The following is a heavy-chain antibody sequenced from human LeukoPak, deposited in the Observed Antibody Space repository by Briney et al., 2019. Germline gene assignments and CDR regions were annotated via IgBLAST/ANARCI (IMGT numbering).Heavy chain of an antibody. CDR1: GGSISSGGYY. D-gene: IGHD2-2*01. CDR3: ARGIVVPAAMGFDP. Sequence: PSQTLSLTCTVSGGSISSGGYYWSWIRQPPGKGLERIGYIYYSGSTYYNPSLKSRVTISVDTSKNQFSLKLSSVTAADTAVYYCARGIVVPAAMGFDPWGQGTLVTVSS. J-gene: IGHJ5*02. CDR2: IYYSGST. V-gene: IGHV4-30-4*08.